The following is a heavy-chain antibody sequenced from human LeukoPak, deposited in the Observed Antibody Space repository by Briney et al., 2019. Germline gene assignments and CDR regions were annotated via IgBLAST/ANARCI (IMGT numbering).Heavy chain of an antibody. CDR1: GFTFSSYA. CDR2: ISGSGGST. D-gene: IGHD5-18*01. Sequence: SGGSLRLSCAASGFTFSSYAMSWVRQAPGKGLEWVSAISGSGGSTYYADSVKGRFTISRDNAKNSLYLQMNSLRAEDTAVYYCARDLDVDTAMVNVDYWGQGTLVTVSS. CDR3: ARDLDVDTAMVNVDY. J-gene: IGHJ4*02. V-gene: IGHV3-23*01.